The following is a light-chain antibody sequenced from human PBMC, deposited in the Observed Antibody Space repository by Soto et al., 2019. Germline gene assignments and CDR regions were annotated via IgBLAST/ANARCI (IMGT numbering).Light chain of an antibody. V-gene: IGLV2-8*01. CDR2: EVN. CDR3: SSYAGSSNV. CDR1: SSDVGGYNY. J-gene: IGLJ1*01. Sequence: QSALTQPPSASGSPGQSVAISCTGTSSDVGGYNYVSWYQQHPGKAPKLMIYEVNKRPSGVPDRFSGSESGNTASLTVSGLQDEDEADYYCSSYAGSSNVFGTGTKLTVL.